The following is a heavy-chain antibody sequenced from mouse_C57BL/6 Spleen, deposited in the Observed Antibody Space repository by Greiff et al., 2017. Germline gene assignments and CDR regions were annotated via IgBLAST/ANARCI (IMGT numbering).Heavy chain of an antibody. D-gene: IGHD1-1*01. V-gene: IGHV5-9*01. CDR2: ISGGGGNT. CDR3: ARQTYYGSSYGYCDV. J-gene: IGHJ1*03. CDR1: GFTFSSYT. Sequence: EVKVVESGGGLVKPGGSLKLSCAASGFTFSSYTMSWVRQTPEKRLEWVATISGGGGNTYYPDSVKGRFTISRDNAKNTLYLQMSCLSSEDTALYYCARQTYYGSSYGYCDVWRTGTTVTVSS.